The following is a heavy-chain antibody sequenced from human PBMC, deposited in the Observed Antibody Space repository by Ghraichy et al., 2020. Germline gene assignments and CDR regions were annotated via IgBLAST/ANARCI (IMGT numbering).Heavy chain of an antibody. CDR1: GYTFTGYY. J-gene: IGHJ4*02. D-gene: IGHD2-15*01. Sequence: ASVKVSCKASGYTFTGYYMHWVRQAPGQGLEWMGRINPNSGGTNYAQKFQGRVTMTRDTSISTAYMELSRLRSDDTAVYYCARRTSCSGGSCYHFDYWGQGTLVSVSS. CDR3: ARRTSCSGGSCYHFDY. V-gene: IGHV1-2*06. CDR2: INPNSGGT.